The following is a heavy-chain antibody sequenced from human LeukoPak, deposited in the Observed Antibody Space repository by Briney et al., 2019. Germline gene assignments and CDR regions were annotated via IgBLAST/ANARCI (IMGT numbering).Heavy chain of an antibody. Sequence: SETLSLTCTVSGGSISSYYWSWIRQPAGKGLEWIGYIYYSGSTNYNPSLKSRVTISVDTSKTQFSLKLTSVTAADTAVYYCARAGWELIDYWGQGTLVTVSS. J-gene: IGHJ4*02. D-gene: IGHD1-26*01. CDR3: ARAGWELIDY. CDR2: IYYSGST. CDR1: GGSISSYY. V-gene: IGHV4-59*01.